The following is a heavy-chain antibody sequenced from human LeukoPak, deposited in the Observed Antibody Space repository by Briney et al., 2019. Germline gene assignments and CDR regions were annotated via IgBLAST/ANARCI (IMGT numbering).Heavy chain of an antibody. V-gene: IGHV4-30-2*01. D-gene: IGHD1-26*01. J-gene: IGHJ4*02. Sequence: PWETLSLTCAVSGGYISSGGYSWSWIRQPPGKGLEWIGYIYHSGSTYYNPSLKSRVTISVDRSENQFSLKLSSVTAADTAVYYCSRDHSGSYVFDYWGQGTLVTVSS. CDR1: GGYISSGGYS. CDR3: SRDHSGSYVFDY. CDR2: IYHSGST.